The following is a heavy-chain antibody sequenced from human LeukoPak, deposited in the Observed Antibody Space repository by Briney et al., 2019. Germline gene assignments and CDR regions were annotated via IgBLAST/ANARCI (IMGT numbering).Heavy chain of an antibody. CDR1: GFTFSNYA. CDR3: AKIGANAMPY. V-gene: IGHV3-23*01. D-gene: IGHD2-2*01. J-gene: IGHJ4*02. Sequence: GGSLRLSCAASGFTFSNYAMNWVRQAPGKGLEWVSTISGSGGSTYYADSVRGRFTISRDNSKNTLSLHMNSLRAEDTAIYYCAKIGANAMPYWGQGTLVTVSS. CDR2: ISGSGGST.